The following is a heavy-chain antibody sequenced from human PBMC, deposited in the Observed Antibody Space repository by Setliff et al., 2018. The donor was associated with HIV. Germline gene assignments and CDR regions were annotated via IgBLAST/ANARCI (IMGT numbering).Heavy chain of an antibody. CDR1: GYTFTSYY. V-gene: IGHV1-46*01. D-gene: IGHD1-1*01. CDR3: ARGYDYLYYGMDV. J-gene: IGHJ6*02. CDR2: INPSGGTT. Sequence: ASVKVSCKASGYTFTSYYMHWVRQAPGQGLEWMGIINPSGGTTSYAQKFQGRVTITADESTSTAYMELSSLRSEDTAVYYCARGYDYLYYGMDVWGQGTTVTVSS.